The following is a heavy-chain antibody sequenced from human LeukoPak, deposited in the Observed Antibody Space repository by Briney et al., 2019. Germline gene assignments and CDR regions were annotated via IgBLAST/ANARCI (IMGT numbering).Heavy chain of an antibody. J-gene: IGHJ5*02. CDR1: GFTFSSYG. Sequence: PGGSLRLSCAASGFTFSSYGMHWVRQAPGKGLEWVAVISYDGSNKYYADSVKGRFTISRDNSKNTLYLQMNSLRAEDTAVYYCARLESTYYYDSSGYNNWFDPWGQGTLVTVSS. V-gene: IGHV3-30*03. CDR3: ARLESTYYYDSSGYNNWFDP. D-gene: IGHD3-22*01. CDR2: ISYDGSNK.